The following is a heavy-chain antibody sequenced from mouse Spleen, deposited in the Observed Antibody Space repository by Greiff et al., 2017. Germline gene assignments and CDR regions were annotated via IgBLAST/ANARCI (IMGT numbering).Heavy chain of an antibody. CDR1: GYTFTSYY. Sequence: QVQLKESGAELVKPGASVKLSCKASGYTFTSYYMYWVKQRPGQGLEWIGEINPSNGGTNFNEKFKSKATLTVDKSSSTAYMQLSSLTSEDSAVYYCTRWGWDFAYWGQGTLVTVSA. J-gene: IGHJ3*01. CDR3: TRWGWDFAY. CDR2: INPSNGGT. D-gene: IGHD4-1*01. V-gene: IGHV1S81*02.